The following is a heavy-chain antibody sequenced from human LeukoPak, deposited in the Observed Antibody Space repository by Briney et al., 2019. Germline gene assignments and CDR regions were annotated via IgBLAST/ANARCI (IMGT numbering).Heavy chain of an antibody. D-gene: IGHD3-22*01. V-gene: IGHV4-59*01. CDR3: AREGFYDSSGYYYEWFDP. J-gene: IGHJ5*02. CDR2: IYYSGST. Sequence: SETLSLTCTVSGGSISSYYWSWIRQPPGKGLEWIGYIYYSGSTNYSPSLKSRVTISVDTSKNQFSLKLSSVTAADTAVYYCAREGFYDSSGYYYEWFDPWGQGTLVTVAS. CDR1: GGSISSYY.